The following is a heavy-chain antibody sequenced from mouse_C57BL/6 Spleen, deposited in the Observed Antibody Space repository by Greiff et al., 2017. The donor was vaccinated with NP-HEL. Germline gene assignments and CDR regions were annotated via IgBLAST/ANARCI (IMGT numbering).Heavy chain of an antibody. J-gene: IGHJ2*01. CDR2: IDPENGDT. V-gene: IGHV14-4*01. CDR3: TIYYYGNFYFDY. Sequence: EVQLQQSGAELVRPGASVKLSCTASGFNIKDDYMHWVKQRPEQGLEWIGWIDPENGDTEYASKFQGKATITADTSSNTAYLQRSSLTSEDTAVYYCTIYYYGNFYFDYWGQGTTLTVSS. CDR1: GFNIKDDY. D-gene: IGHD2-1*01.